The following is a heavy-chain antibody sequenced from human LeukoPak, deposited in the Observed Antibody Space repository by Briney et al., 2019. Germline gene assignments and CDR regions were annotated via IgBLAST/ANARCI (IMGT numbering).Heavy chain of an antibody. D-gene: IGHD2-15*01. V-gene: IGHV4-31*03. J-gene: IGHJ3*02. CDR2: IYYSAST. CDR3: AREEAAHDAFDI. Sequence: PSETLSLTCTVSVGSISSGGYYWSWIRQHPGKGLEWIGYIYYSASTYYNPSLKSRVTISVDQSKNQFSLKLSSVTAADTAVYYCAREEAAHDAFDIWGQGTMVTVSS. CDR1: VGSISSGGYY.